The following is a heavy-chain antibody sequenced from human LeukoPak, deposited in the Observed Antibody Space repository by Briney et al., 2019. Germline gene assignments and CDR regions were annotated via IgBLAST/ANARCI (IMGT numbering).Heavy chain of an antibody. CDR1: GFTFSSYS. CDR3: ARALSYSYGSMDF. D-gene: IGHD5-18*01. Sequence: PGGSLRLSCADSGFTFSSYSMNWVRQAPGKWLEWVSSISSGSKYIYNADSVKGRFTISRDNAKNSLYLQMNSLRAEDTAVYYCARALSYSYGSMDFWGQGTLVIVSS. CDR2: ISSGSKYI. J-gene: IGHJ4*02. V-gene: IGHV3-21*01.